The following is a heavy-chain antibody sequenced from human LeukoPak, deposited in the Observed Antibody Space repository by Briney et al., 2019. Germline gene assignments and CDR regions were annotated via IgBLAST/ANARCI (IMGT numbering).Heavy chain of an antibody. CDR3: AKGHRSSSSFFDS. CDR2: INGDGSNT. J-gene: IGHJ4*02. Sequence: PGGSLRLSCAASGFTFSSHWMHWVRQAPGKGLVWVSRINGDGSNTTYADSVKGRFTISRDNAKNTLYLQMNSLRAEDTAVYYCAKGHRSSSSFFDSWGQGILVTVSS. CDR1: GFTFSSHW. D-gene: IGHD6-19*01. V-gene: IGHV3-74*03.